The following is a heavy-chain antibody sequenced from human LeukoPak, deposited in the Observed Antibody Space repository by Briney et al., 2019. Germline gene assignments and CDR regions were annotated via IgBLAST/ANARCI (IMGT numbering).Heavy chain of an antibody. CDR3: ARDDVTSGHYSLFEY. D-gene: IGHD3-22*01. J-gene: IGHJ4*02. Sequence: GGSLRLSCAASGFTFSSYAMHWVRQAPGKGLEWVAVFWAHGRSQYYADSVKGRLTISRDTSRSTVHLQMNSLRVEDTAVYYCARDDVTSGHYSLFEYWGQGTRVTVAS. V-gene: IGHV3-33*08. CDR2: FWAHGRSQ. CDR1: GFTFSSYA.